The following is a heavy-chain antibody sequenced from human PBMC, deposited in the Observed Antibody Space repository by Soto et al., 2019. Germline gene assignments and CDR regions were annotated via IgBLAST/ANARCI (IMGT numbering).Heavy chain of an antibody. CDR1: GGSISSYY. CDR2: IYYSGST. D-gene: IGHD2-15*01. CDR3: ATCSGGSCYSGGYYYYGMDV. J-gene: IGHJ6*02. Sequence: SETLSLTCTVSGGSISSYYWSWIRQPPGKGLEWIGYIYYSGSTNYNPSLKSRVTISVDTSKNQFSLKLSSVTAADTAVYYCATCSGGSCYSGGYYYYGMDVWGQGTTVTVSS. V-gene: IGHV4-59*01.